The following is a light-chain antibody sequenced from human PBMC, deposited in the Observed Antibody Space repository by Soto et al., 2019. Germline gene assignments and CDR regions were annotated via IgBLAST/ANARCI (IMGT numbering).Light chain of an antibody. CDR2: DAS. CDR1: QSVSTY. J-gene: IGKJ4*01. CDR3: QQRRNWPLT. V-gene: IGKV3-11*01. Sequence: VLTQSPATLSLSPGERATLSCRASQSVSTYLAWYQQKPGQAPRLLIYDASNRATGIPARFSGSGSGTDFTLTISSLEPEDFAVYYCQQRRNWPLTFGGGTKVDIK.